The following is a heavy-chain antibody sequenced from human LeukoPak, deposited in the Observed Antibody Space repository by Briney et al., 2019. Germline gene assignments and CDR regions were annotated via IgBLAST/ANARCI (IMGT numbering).Heavy chain of an antibody. CDR2: IYTSGST. V-gene: IGHV4-61*02. CDR3: ARVLEWLGYFDY. D-gene: IGHD3-3*01. Sequence: SETLSLTCTVSGGSISSGSYYWSWIRQPAGKGLEWIGRIYTSGSTNYNPSLKSRVTISVDTSKSQFSLKLSSVTAADTAVYYCARVLEWLGYFDYWGQGTLVTVSS. CDR1: GGSISSGSYY. J-gene: IGHJ4*02.